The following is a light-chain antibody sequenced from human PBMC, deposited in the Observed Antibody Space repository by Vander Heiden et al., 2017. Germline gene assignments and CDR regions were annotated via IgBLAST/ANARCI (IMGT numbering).Light chain of an antibody. Sequence: YVLTQPPSVSVAPGQTASIACGGNNIGSKSVQWYQQKPGQAPVRGVHEDSYRPSGIPERFSGSNSGNTATLTISRVEAGDEADYYCQVWESVNDHPNWVFGGGTSLTVL. V-gene: IGLV3-21*02. J-gene: IGLJ3*02. CDR2: EDS. CDR3: QVWESVNDHPNWV. CDR1: NIGSKS.